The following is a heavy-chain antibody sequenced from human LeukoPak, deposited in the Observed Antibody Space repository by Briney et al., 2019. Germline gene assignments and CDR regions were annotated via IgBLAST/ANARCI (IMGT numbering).Heavy chain of an antibody. CDR2: ISAYNGDT. CDR1: GYTFTSYG. Sequence: ASVKVSCKASGYTFTSYGFSWVRQAPGQGLEWMGWISAYNGDTNYAQKFQGRVTMTTDTSMSTAYMELRSLRSDDTAVYYCARDSSNQPYYFDYWGQGTLVTVSS. V-gene: IGHV1-18*01. J-gene: IGHJ4*02. CDR3: ARDSSNQPYYFDY. D-gene: IGHD2-2*01.